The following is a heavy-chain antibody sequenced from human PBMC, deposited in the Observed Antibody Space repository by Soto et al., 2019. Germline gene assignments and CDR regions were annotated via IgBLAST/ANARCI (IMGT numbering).Heavy chain of an antibody. D-gene: IGHD2-2*01. J-gene: IGHJ5*02. V-gene: IGHV4-31*03. CDR1: GGSISSGDYY. CDR2: IFYSGST. Sequence: LSLTCTVSGGSISSGDYYWSWIRQHPGKGLEWIGYIFYSGSTYYNPSLKSRVTISVDTSKHQFSLKLSSVTAADTAVYYCARDPSSIVVVPAAKSWGQGTLVTVS. CDR3: ARDPSSIVVVPAAKS.